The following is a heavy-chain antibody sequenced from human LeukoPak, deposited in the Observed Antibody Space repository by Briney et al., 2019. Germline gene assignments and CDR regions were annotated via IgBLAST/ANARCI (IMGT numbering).Heavy chain of an antibody. D-gene: IGHD3-22*01. V-gene: IGHV4-59*08. CDR1: GGSISSYY. J-gene: IGHJ5*02. CDR3: ARRVGIVVGPEPGYNWFDP. CDR2: IYYSGST. Sequence: PSETLSLTCTVSGGSISSYYWSWIRQPPGKGLEWIGYIYYSGSTNYNPSLKSRVTISVDTSKNQFSLKLSSVTAADTAVYYCARRVGIVVGPEPGYNWFDPWGQGTLVTVSS.